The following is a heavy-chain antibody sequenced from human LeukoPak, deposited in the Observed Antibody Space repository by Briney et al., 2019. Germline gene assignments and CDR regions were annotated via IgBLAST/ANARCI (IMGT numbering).Heavy chain of an antibody. CDR1: GFTFNNYG. V-gene: IGHV3-23*01. Sequence: GGSLRLSCAASGFTFNNYGLIWVRQAPGKGLEWVAAISNDGGGTMYADSVKGRFTISRDNSKNTVYLEMNSLRPEDTAVYYCARDRAGTKAWVEFDPWGQGTLVTVSS. CDR3: ARDRAGTKAWVEFDP. J-gene: IGHJ5*02. D-gene: IGHD3-10*01. CDR2: ISNDGGGT.